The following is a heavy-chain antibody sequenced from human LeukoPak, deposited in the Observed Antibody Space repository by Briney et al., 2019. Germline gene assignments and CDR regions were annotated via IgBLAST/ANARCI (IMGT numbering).Heavy chain of an antibody. CDR1: GGSISSGSYY. D-gene: IGHD3-10*01. J-gene: IGHJ4*02. Sequence: SETLSLTCAVYGGSISSGSYYWSWIRQPAGKGLEWIGRIYTSGSTNYNPSLKSRVTISVDTSKNQFSLKLSSVTAADTAVYYCARGWGVIPDYWGQGTLVTVSS. CDR2: IYTSGST. V-gene: IGHV4-61*02. CDR3: ARGWGVIPDY.